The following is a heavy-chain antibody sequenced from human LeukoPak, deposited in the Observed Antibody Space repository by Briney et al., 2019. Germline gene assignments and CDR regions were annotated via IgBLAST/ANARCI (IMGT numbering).Heavy chain of an antibody. J-gene: IGHJ4*02. CDR2: ISAYNGNT. V-gene: IGHV1-18*01. D-gene: IGHD5-12*01. CDR1: GYTFTSYG. CDR3: ARTYSTIVATFLDY. Sequence: GASVKVSCKASGYTFTSYGISWVRQAPGQGLEWMGWISAYNGNTNYAQKLQGRVTMTTDTSTSTAYMELRSLRSDDTAVYYCARTYSTIVATFLDYWGQGTLVTVSS.